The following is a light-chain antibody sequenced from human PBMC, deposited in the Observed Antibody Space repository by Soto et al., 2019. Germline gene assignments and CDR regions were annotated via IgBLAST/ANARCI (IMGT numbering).Light chain of an antibody. CDR1: RSNIVADFA. V-gene: IGLV1-40*01. J-gene: IGLJ2*01. CDR3: QSYDSSLSLV. Sequence: QSVLTQPPSVSGAPGQRVTISCAGNRSNIVADFAVHWYQHLPGTAPKLLIFSTNTRPSGVPDRFSGSRSGTSASLAITGLQAEDEADYYCQSYDSSLSLVFGGGTKLTVL. CDR2: STN.